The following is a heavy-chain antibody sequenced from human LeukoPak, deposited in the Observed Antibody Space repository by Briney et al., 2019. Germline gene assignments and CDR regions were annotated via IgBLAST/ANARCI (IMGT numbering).Heavy chain of an antibody. CDR3: ARDGGVAPHNWFDP. V-gene: IGHV4-30-4*07. D-gene: IGHD2-8*02. CDR2: IYYSVNT. J-gene: IGHJ5*02. Sequence: SETLSLTCAVSGGSISSGGYSWGWIRQPPGKGLEWIGYIYYSVNTYYSPSLKSRVTISVDTSKNQFSLKLSSVTAADTAVYYCARDGGVAPHNWFDPWGQGTLVTVSS. CDR1: GGSISSGGYS.